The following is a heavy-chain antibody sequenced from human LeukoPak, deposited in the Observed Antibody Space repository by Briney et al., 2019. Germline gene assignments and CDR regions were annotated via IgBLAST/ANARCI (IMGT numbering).Heavy chain of an antibody. Sequence: PGRSLRLSCAASGFTFDDYAMHWVRQAPGKGLEWVSGISWNSGSIGYADSVKGRFTISRDNAKNSPYLQMNSLRAEDMALYYCAKDISHYYDSSGPYFDYWGQGTLVTVSS. CDR1: GFTFDDYA. CDR3: AKDISHYYDSSGPYFDY. CDR2: ISWNSGSI. V-gene: IGHV3-9*03. D-gene: IGHD3-22*01. J-gene: IGHJ4*02.